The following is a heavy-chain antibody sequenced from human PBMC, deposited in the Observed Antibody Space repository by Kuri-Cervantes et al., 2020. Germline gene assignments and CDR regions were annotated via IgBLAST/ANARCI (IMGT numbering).Heavy chain of an antibody. CDR3: ARSRAAARFDY. Sequence: LRLSCTVSGDSVSNANYYWSWIRHPPGGRMEWIGYIYYSGSTYYNPSLKSRVTISVDTSKNQFSLKLSSVTAADTAVYYCARSRAAARFDYWGQGTLVTV. CDR2: IYYSGST. D-gene: IGHD6-13*01. CDR1: GDSVSNANYY. V-gene: IGHV4-30-4*08. J-gene: IGHJ4*02.